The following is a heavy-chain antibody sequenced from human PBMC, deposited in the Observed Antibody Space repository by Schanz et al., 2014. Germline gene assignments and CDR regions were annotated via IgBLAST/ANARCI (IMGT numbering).Heavy chain of an antibody. CDR3: AKTWKEPHLTGRPGWSDGMDV. Sequence: EVQLLESGGALEQPGGSLRLSCAASGITFSDYAMSWVRQAPGKGLEWVSTIASGGSHTFYADSVTGRFTISGDNSKNTMTLHMNCRRVEATAIYYCAKTWKEPHLTGRPGWSDGMDVWGQGTTV. V-gene: IGHV3-23*01. CDR2: IASGGSHT. CDR1: GITFSDYA. D-gene: IGHD3-3*01. J-gene: IGHJ6*02.